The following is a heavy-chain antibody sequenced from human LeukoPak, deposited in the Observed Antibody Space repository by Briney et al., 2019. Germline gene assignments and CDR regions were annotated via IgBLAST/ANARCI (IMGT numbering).Heavy chain of an antibody. CDR3: TKVLLRLADTHYHSDT. J-gene: IGHJ5*02. Sequence: PGGSLRLSCAASGFTFSSYGMHWVRQAPGKGLEWVAVIRYDGSNKYYADFVMGRFTISRDNSKNTLYPQLNSLTAVHTAVDYCTKVLLRLADTHYHSDTWGQRTLLSDSS. V-gene: IGHV3-30*02. CDR1: GFTFSSYG. CDR2: IRYDGSNK. D-gene: IGHD1-14*01.